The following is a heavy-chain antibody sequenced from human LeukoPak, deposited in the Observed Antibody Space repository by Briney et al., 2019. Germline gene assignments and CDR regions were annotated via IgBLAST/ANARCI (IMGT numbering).Heavy chain of an antibody. Sequence: GGSLRLSCAASGFTFSSYGMHWVRQAPGKGLEWVAVIWCDGSNKYYADSVKGRFSISRDNSKNSLYLQMNSLRAEDTAVYYCARDRFITMVRGVIITGGMDVWGKGTTVTVSS. CDR2: IWCDGSNK. J-gene: IGHJ6*04. CDR1: GFTFSSYG. CDR3: ARDRFITMVRGVIITGGMDV. D-gene: IGHD3-10*01. V-gene: IGHV3-33*01.